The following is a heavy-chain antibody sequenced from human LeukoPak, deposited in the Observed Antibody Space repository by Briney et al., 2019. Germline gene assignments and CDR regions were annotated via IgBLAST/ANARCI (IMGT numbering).Heavy chain of an antibody. J-gene: IGHJ5*02. CDR1: GGSVTSDTYY. CDR3: ARGDYGSGSYYYNWFDP. V-gene: IGHV4-61*09. CDR2: IYTSGST. Sequence: SETLSLTCTVSGGSVTSDTYYWSWIRQTAGKGLEWIGHIYTSGSTNYSPALKSRVTISVDTSKNQFSLKLSSVTAADTAVYYCARGDYGSGSYYYNWFDPWGQGTLVTVSS. D-gene: IGHD3-10*01.